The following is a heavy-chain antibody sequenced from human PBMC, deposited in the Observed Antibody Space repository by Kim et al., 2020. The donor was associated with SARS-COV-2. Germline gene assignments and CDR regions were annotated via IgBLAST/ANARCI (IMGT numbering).Heavy chain of an antibody. V-gene: IGHV7-4-1*01. CDR1: GYTFTNYA. CDR3: ARDVDTGTTEAPFRVGCDP. CDR2: INTDTGNP. Sequence: ASVKVSCKGTGYTFTNYAINWMRQAPGQGLEWLGWINTDTGNPTYAQGFTGRFVFSLDTSVNTTYLQIHSLKAEDTAVYYCARDVDTGTTEAPFRVGCDP. J-gene: IGHJ5*02. D-gene: IGHD1-7*01.